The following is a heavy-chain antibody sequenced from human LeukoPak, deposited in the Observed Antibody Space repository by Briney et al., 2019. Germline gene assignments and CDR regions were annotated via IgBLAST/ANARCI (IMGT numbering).Heavy chain of an antibody. Sequence: PGGSLRLSCAASGFTFCSYEMNWVRQAPGKGLEWVSYITSSGSTIYYADSVKGRFTISRDNPKNSLYLQMNSLRAEDTAVYYCAIPTYYYDSSGQGYWGQGTLVTVSS. J-gene: IGHJ4*02. V-gene: IGHV3-48*03. CDR1: GFTFCSYE. CDR2: ITSSGSTI. CDR3: AIPTYYYDSSGQGY. D-gene: IGHD3-22*01.